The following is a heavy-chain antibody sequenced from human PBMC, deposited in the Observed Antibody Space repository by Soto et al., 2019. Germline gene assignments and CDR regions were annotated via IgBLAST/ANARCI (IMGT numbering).Heavy chain of an antibody. CDR3: TQRDYGRGAFDI. D-gene: IGHD4-17*01. V-gene: IGHV3-15*01. CDR1: GFTFSNAW. Sequence: PGGSLRLSCAASGFTFSNAWMSWVRQAPGKGLEWVGRIKSKTDGGTTDYAAPVKGRFTISRDDSKNTLYLQMNSLKTEATAVYYCTQRDYGRGAFDIWGQGTMVTVSS. J-gene: IGHJ3*02. CDR2: IKSKTDGGTT.